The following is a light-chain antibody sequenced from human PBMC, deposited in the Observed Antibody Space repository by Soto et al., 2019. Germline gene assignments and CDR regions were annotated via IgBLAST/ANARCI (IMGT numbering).Light chain of an antibody. CDR1: QSVLYSSNNKNY. V-gene: IGKV4-1*01. Sequence: DIVMTQSPDSLAVSLGERATINCKSSQSVLYSSNNKNYLAWYQQKPGQPPKLLIYWASTRESGVPDRFSGSGSGTHFTLTISSLQAEDVAVYYCQQYDSTPRTFGQGTKVEIK. CDR3: QQYDSTPRT. CDR2: WAS. J-gene: IGKJ1*01.